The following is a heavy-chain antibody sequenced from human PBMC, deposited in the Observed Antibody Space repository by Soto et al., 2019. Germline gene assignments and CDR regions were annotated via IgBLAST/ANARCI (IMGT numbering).Heavy chain of an antibody. D-gene: IGHD6-19*01. CDR1: GGSISSGGYS. Sequence: QLQLQESGSGLVKPSQTLSLTCAVSGGSISSGGYSWSWIRQPPGKGLEWIGYIYHSGSTYYNPSIKSRVTISIDRSKNQFSLKLSSVTAADTALYYCARLYSSGWYLDYWGQGTLVTVSS. CDR3: ARLYSSGWYLDY. CDR2: IYHSGST. J-gene: IGHJ4*02. V-gene: IGHV4-30-2*01.